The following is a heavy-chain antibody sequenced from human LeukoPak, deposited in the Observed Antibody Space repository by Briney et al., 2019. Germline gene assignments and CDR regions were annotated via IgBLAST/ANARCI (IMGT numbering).Heavy chain of an antibody. CDR2: ISSSSSYI. CDR1: GFTFSSYS. V-gene: IGHV3-21*01. Sequence: GGFLRLSCAASGFTFSSYSMNWVRQAPGKGLEWVSSISSSSSYIYYADSVKGRFTISRDNAKNSLYLQMNSLRAEDTAVYYCARAIDYDILTRYYRPIDYWGQGTLVTVSS. D-gene: IGHD3-9*01. CDR3: ARAIDYDILTRYYRPIDY. J-gene: IGHJ4*02.